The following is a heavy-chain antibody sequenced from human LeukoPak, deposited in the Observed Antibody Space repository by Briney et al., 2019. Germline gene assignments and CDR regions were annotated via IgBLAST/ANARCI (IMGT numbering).Heavy chain of an antibody. CDR2: IYSGGGT. CDR1: GFSFSSYT. CDR3: VKDNPLDY. V-gene: IGHV3-66*01. D-gene: IGHD1-14*01. Sequence: GGSLRLSCSASGFSFSSYTMTWVRQAPGKGLEWVSLIYSGGGTYYADSVKGRFTISRDNSKNTLYLQMNSLRAEDTAVYYCVKDNPLDYWGQGTLVIVSS. J-gene: IGHJ4*02.